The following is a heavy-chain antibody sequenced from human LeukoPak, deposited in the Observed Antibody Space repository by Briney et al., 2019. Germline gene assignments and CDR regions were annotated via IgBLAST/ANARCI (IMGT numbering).Heavy chain of an antibody. J-gene: IGHJ6*03. Sequence: GASVKVSCKASGYTFTGYFMHWVRQAPGQGLEWMGWINPNSGGTNYAQKFQGRVTMTRDTSISTAYMELSRLRSDDTAVYYCARGGAAAGYYYMDVWGKGTTVTVSS. CDR1: GYTFTGYF. V-gene: IGHV1-2*02. D-gene: IGHD6-13*01. CDR3: ARGGAAAGYYYMDV. CDR2: INPNSGGT.